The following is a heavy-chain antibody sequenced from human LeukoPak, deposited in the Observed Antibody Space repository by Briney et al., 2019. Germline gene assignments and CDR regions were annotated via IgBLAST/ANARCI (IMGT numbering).Heavy chain of an antibody. V-gene: IGHV3-48*04. CDR2: ISSSSSNI. Sequence: GGSLRLSCAASGFTFSSYNMNWVRQAPGKGLEWVSYISSSSSNIYYADSVKGRFTISRDNAKNSLYLQMNSLRAEDTGVYYCARVGITMVPGVKGFAYWGRGPLVTVSS. CDR1: GFTFSSYN. D-gene: IGHD3-10*01. CDR3: ARVGITMVPGVKGFAY. J-gene: IGHJ4*02.